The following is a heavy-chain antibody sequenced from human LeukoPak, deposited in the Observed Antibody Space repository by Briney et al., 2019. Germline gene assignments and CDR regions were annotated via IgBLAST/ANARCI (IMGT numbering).Heavy chain of an antibody. Sequence: GGSLRLSCAASGFTFSSYSMNWVRQAPGKGLEWVSFISSSRSYIYYADSVKGRFTISRDNAKNSLYLQMNSLRAEDTAVYYCARERSSGWYFGTFGWFDPWGQGTLVTVSS. CDR3: ARERSSGWYFGTFGWFDP. CDR2: ISSSRSYI. CDR1: GFTFSSYS. V-gene: IGHV3-21*01. J-gene: IGHJ5*02. D-gene: IGHD6-19*01.